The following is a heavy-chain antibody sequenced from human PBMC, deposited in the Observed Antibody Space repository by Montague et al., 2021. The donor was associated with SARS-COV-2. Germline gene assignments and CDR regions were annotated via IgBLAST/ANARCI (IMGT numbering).Heavy chain of an antibody. CDR1: GFTFSSFG. D-gene: IGHD6-25*01. CDR2: VWSDGGKK. CDR3: ARDPGGGSGQSFLH. V-gene: IGHV3-33*01. Sequence: SLRLSCAASGFTFSSFGMHWVRQAPGKGLEWVAVVWSDGGKKYYADSVKGRFTISKDNSNNMLYLQMNSLRADDTAVYYCARDPGGGSGQSFLHWGQGTLVTVSS. J-gene: IGHJ1*01.